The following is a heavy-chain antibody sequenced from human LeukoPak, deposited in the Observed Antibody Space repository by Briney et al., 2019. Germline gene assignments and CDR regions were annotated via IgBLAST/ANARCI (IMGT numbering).Heavy chain of an antibody. CDR2: MNPNSGNT. D-gene: IGHD6-13*01. CDR1: GYTFTSYD. V-gene: IGHV1-8*01. Sequence: GASVKVSCKVSGYTFTSYDINWVRQATGQGLEWMGWMNPNSGNTGYAQKFQGRVTMTRNTSISTAYMELSSLRSEDTAVYYCARGPLIPPYSSIVYYYYMDVWGKGTTVTVSS. CDR3: ARGPLIPPYSSIVYYYYMDV. J-gene: IGHJ6*03.